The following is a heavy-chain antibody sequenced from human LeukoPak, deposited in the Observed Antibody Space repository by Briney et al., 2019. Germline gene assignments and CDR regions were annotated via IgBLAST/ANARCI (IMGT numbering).Heavy chain of an antibody. CDR1: GYTFTGYY. CDR2: INPNSGGT. Sequence: ASVKVSCKASGYTFTGYYMHWVRQAPGQGLEWMGWINPNSGGTNYAQKLQGRVTMTRDTSISTAYMELSRLRSDDTAVYYCARENYYGSEGYLVFWFDPWGQGTLVTVSS. D-gene: IGHD3-10*01. V-gene: IGHV1-2*02. CDR3: ARENYYGSEGYLVFWFDP. J-gene: IGHJ5*02.